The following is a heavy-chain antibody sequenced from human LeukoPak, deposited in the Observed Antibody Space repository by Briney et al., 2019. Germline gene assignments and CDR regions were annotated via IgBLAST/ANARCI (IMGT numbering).Heavy chain of an antibody. CDR2: ISWNSGSI. V-gene: IGHV3-9*01. J-gene: IGHJ4*02. D-gene: IGHD6-19*01. CDR3: AKDNRRHYTSGPNPDSLH. CDR1: GFTFSSYA. Sequence: GGSLRLSCAASGFTFSSYAMHWVRQPPGKGLEWVSGISWNSGSIDYADSVKGRFTISRDNAKNSLYLQMNSLRVEDTAFYYCAKDNRRHYTSGPNPDSLHWGQGALVTVSS.